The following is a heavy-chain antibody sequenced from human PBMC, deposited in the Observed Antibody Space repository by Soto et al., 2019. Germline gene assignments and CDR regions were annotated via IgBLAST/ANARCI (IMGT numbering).Heavy chain of an antibody. CDR3: ARGSCSSTHCYGFDYYHNAMDV. V-gene: IGHV3-48*04. D-gene: IGHD2-2*01. Sequence: PGGSLRLSCAASGFTFSTYSMNWFRQAPGKGLEWVSYISSSSVIIHYADSVKGRFTISRDNAKNSLYLQMNSLRAEDTAVYYCARGSCSSTHCYGFDYYHNAMDVWGQGTTVTVSS. CDR1: GFTFSTYS. J-gene: IGHJ6*02. CDR2: ISSSSVII.